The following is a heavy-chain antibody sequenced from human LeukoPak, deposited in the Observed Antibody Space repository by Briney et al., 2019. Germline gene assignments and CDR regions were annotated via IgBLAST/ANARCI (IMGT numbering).Heavy chain of an antibody. J-gene: IGHJ4*02. CDR1: GFTFDDYA. Sequence: PGGSLRLSCAASGFTFDDYAMHWVRQAPGKGLEWVSGISWNSGSIGYADSVKGRFTISRDNAKNSLYLQMNSLRAEDTALYYCAKTGLEGQGFDYWGQGTLVTVSS. CDR3: AKTGLEGQGFDY. CDR2: ISWNSGSI. V-gene: IGHV3-9*01. D-gene: IGHD1-14*01.